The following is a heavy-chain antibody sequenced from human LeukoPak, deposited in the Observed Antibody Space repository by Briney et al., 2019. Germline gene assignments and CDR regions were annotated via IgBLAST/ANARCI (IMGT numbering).Heavy chain of an antibody. V-gene: IGHV4-61*01. J-gene: IGHJ6*04. CDR1: GGSVSSGSNY. CDR3: ARGESSSTGWRSYYYYYYGMDV. D-gene: IGHD2-2*01. CDR2: IYYSGST. Sequence: SATLSLTCTVSGGSVSSGSNYWSWIRQPPGKGLEWIGYIYYSGSTNYNPSLKSRVTISVDTSKNQFSLKLSSVTAADTAVYYCARGESSSTGWRSYYYYYYGMDVWGKGTTVTVSS.